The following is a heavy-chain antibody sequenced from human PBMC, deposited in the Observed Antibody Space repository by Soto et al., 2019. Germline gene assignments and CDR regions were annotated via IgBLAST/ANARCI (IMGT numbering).Heavy chain of an antibody. CDR1: GGTFSSYA. Sequence: QVQLVQSGAEVKKPGSSVKVSCKASGGTFSSYAISWVRQAPGQGLAGMGGIIPISGTPIYAQKLQGRVTITEDESTSKANMELRSLRSEDTAVYYCARSQGSSTSLEIYYYYYYGMDVWGQGTTVTVSS. J-gene: IGHJ6*02. V-gene: IGHV1-69*01. CDR3: ARSQGSSTSLEIYYYYYYGMDV. CDR2: IIPISGTP. D-gene: IGHD2-2*01.